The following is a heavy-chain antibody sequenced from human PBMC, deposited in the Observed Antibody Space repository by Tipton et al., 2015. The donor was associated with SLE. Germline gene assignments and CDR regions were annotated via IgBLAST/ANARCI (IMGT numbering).Heavy chain of an antibody. J-gene: IGHJ1*01. CDR3: ARGDDSIWGSYRHPLL. D-gene: IGHD3-16*02. V-gene: IGHV4-4*02. CDR2: IYHTGST. CDR1: GGSISTNSW. Sequence: SLTCVISGGSISTNSWWSWVRQSPGKGLEWLGQIYHTGSTRHNPSLKSRVTVSVDRSKNQFSLTLYSVTAADTAVYYCARGDDSIWGSYRHPLLWGQGILVTVSS.